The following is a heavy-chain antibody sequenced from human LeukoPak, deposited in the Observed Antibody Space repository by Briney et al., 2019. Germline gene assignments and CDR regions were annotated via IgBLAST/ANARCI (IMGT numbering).Heavy chain of an antibody. Sequence: ASVKVSCKASGYTFTSYGISWVRQAPGQGLEWMGWISAYNGNTNYAQKLQGSVTMTTDTSTSTAYMELRSLRSDDTAVYYCARVGGYCSSTSCYYNWFDPWGQGTLVTVSS. CDR3: ARVGGYCSSTSCYYNWFDP. CDR2: ISAYNGNT. D-gene: IGHD2-2*01. J-gene: IGHJ5*02. CDR1: GYTFTSYG. V-gene: IGHV1-18*01.